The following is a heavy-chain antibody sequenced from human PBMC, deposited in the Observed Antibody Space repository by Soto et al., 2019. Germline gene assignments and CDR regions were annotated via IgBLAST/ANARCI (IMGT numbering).Heavy chain of an antibody. V-gene: IGHV3-53*04. Sequence: GGSLRLSCAASGVTVSSNYVSWVRQAPGKGLEWVSVIYSGGSTYYADSVKGRFTISRHNSKNTLYLQMNSLRAEDTAVYYCLTINSYGPPGSGYYYGMDVWGQGTTVTVSS. CDR3: LTINSYGPPGSGYYYGMDV. CDR2: IYSGGST. D-gene: IGHD5-18*01. J-gene: IGHJ6*02. CDR1: GVTVSSNY.